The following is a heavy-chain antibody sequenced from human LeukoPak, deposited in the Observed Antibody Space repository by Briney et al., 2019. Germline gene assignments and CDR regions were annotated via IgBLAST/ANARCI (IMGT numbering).Heavy chain of an antibody. Sequence: PGGSLRLSCAASGITFSSYAMHWVRQAPGKGLEWVAVISFDGSNKYYADSVKGRFTISRDNAKNSLHLQMNTVRAEDTAVYYCVRDGYCSDGGCYAASDIWGQGTKVTVSS. V-gene: IGHV3-30-3*01. J-gene: IGHJ3*02. D-gene: IGHD2-15*01. CDR2: ISFDGSNK. CDR3: VRDGYCSDGGCYAASDI. CDR1: GITFSSYA.